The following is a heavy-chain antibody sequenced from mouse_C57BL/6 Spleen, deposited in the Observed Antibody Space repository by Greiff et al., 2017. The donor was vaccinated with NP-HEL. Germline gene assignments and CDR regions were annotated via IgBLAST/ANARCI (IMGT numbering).Heavy chain of an antibody. J-gene: IGHJ2*01. V-gene: IGHV5-16*01. CDR3: ARGGDYDYDGDYFDY. CDR1: GFTFSDYY. D-gene: IGHD2-4*01. Sequence: EVKLVESEGGLVQPGSSMKLSCTASGFTFSDYYMAWVRQVPEKGLEWVANINYDGSSTYYLDSLKSRFIISRDNAKNILYLQMSSLKSEDTATYYCARGGDYDYDGDYFDYWGQGTTLTVSS. CDR2: INYDGSST.